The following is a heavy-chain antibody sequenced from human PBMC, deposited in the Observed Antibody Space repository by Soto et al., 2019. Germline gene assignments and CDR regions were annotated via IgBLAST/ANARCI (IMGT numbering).Heavy chain of an antibody. CDR2: ISGSGGNT. V-gene: IGHV3-23*01. CDR3: AKDLDPNYYDSSGYYGNFDY. D-gene: IGHD3-22*01. J-gene: IGHJ4*02. Sequence: GGSLRLSCAASGFTFSRYAMSWVRQAPGKGPEWVSAISGSGGNTYYADSVKGRFTISRDNSKNTLSLQMNSLRAEDTAVYYCAKDLDPNYYDSSGYYGNFDYWGQGSLVTVSS. CDR1: GFTFSRYA.